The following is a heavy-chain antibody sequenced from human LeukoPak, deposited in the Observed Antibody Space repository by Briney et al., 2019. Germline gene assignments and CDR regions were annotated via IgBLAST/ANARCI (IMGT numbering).Heavy chain of an antibody. J-gene: IGHJ4*02. Sequence: GGSLRLSCAASGFTFSSYWMSWVRQAPGKGLEWVANIKQDGSEKYYVDSVKGRFTISRDNTKNTVYLQMNSLRAEDTAVYYCARNIPVTRWGYWGQGTLVTVSS. CDR3: ARNIPVTRWGY. CDR1: GFTFSSYW. CDR2: IKQDGSEK. V-gene: IGHV3-7*01. D-gene: IGHD2-21*01.